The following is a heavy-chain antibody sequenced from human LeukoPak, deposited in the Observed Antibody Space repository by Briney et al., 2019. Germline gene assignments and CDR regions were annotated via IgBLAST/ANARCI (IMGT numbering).Heavy chain of an antibody. V-gene: IGHV1-69*01. J-gene: IGHJ3*02. CDR1: GGTFSSYA. CDR3: ARVGVVAARQDAFDI. CDR2: IIPIFGTA. D-gene: IGHD2-15*01. Sequence: SVKVSCKASGGTFSSYAISWVRQAPGQGLEWMGGIIPIFGTANYAQKFQGRVTITADESTSTAYMELSSLRAEDTAVYYCARVGVVAARQDAFDIWGQGTMITVSS.